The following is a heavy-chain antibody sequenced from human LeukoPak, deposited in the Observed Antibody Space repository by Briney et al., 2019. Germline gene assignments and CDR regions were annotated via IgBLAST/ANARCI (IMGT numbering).Heavy chain of an antibody. V-gene: IGHV3-30*03. D-gene: IGHD2-21*01. CDR3: ARDVVPYYYYYMDV. CDR1: GFTFSSYG. J-gene: IGHJ6*03. CDR2: ISYDGTNK. Sequence: PGGSLRLSCAASGFTFSSYGMHWVRQAPGKGLEWVAVISYDGTNKYYTDSVTGRFTISRDNSKNTLYLQMISLRADDTAVYYCARDVVPYYYYYMDVWGKGTTVTVSS.